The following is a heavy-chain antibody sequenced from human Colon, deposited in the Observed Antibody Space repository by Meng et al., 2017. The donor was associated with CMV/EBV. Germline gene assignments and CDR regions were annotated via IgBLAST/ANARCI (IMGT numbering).Heavy chain of an antibody. D-gene: IGHD2-8*01. CDR1: GFTLSDYG. CDR3: AKVFFPQCPNTACHNVDS. CDR2: IRFDGSNK. V-gene: IGHV3-30*02. J-gene: IGHJ4*02. Sequence: GGSLRLSCAASGFTLSDYGMHWVRQAPGKGLEWVSIIRFDGSNKYFSESVKGRFTISKDDSKNTLFLEMNSLRAEDSAVYYCAKVFFPQCPNTACHNVDSWGQGTLVTVSS.